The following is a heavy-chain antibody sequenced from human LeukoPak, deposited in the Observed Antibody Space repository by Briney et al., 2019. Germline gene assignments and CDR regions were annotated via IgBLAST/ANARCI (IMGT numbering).Heavy chain of an antibody. V-gene: IGHV3-53*01. CDR1: GFSFSDYY. Sequence: GGSLRLSCAASGFSFSDYYLTWIRQAPGKGLEWVSVMYSGGNTYYADSVKGRSTISRDNSKNTLYLQMNSLRAEDTAVYYCASHDWFDPWGQGTLVTVSS. CDR2: MYSGGNT. J-gene: IGHJ5*02. CDR3: ASHDWFDP.